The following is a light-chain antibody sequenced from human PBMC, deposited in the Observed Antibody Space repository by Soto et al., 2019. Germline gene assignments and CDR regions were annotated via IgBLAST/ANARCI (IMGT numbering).Light chain of an antibody. CDR2: EVS. Sequence: QSALTQPPSVSGSPGQSITISCTGTSSDIGGYNFVAWHQQHPGKAPKLMIYEVSNRPSGVSTRFSGSKSGNTASLTISGLQAEDDADYYCSSYTSSITVVFGGGTKLTVL. CDR3: SSYTSSITVV. CDR1: SSDIGGYNF. J-gene: IGLJ2*01. V-gene: IGLV2-14*01.